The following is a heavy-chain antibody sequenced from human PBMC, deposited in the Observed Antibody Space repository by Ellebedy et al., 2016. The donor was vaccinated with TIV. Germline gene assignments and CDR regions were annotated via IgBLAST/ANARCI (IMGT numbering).Heavy chain of an antibody. CDR3: ARLARGGRTTSAAYFDF. Sequence: GESLKISCKGSGDIFSTFWIGWVRQMPGKGLEWMGIIYPGDSDTRYSPSFQGQVTISADKSISTAYLQWSSLKASDTAMYYCARLARGGRTTSAAYFDFWGQGTLVTVSS. CDR1: GDIFSTFW. J-gene: IGHJ4*02. V-gene: IGHV5-51*01. D-gene: IGHD2-2*01. CDR2: IYPGDSDT.